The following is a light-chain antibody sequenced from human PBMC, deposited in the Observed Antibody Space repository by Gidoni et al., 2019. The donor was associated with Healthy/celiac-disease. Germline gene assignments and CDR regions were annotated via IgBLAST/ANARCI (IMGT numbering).Light chain of an antibody. V-gene: IGKV1-39*01. CDR1: QSISSY. CDR3: QQSYSTPLT. CDR2: AAS. J-gene: IGKJ4*01. Sequence: DIQMTQSPSSLSASVGDRVTITCRASQSISSYLNWYQQKPGKAPKLLIYAASSLQSGVPSRLSGSGSGTDFTLTISSQQPEDLATYYCQQSYSTPLTFGGGTKVEIK.